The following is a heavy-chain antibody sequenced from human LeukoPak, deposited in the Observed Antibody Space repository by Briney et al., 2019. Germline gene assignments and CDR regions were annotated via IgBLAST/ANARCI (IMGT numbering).Heavy chain of an antibody. V-gene: IGHV3-48*03. CDR3: ARDRYSSSWSTVHNAFDI. D-gene: IGHD6-13*01. J-gene: IGHJ3*02. CDR1: GFTFSSYE. Sequence: GGALRLSCAASGFTFSSYEMNWVRQAPGKGLEWVSYISSSGSTIYYADSVKGRFTISRDNAKNSLYLQMNSRRAEDTAVYSCARDRYSSSWSTVHNAFDIWGQGTMVTVSS. CDR2: ISSSGSTI.